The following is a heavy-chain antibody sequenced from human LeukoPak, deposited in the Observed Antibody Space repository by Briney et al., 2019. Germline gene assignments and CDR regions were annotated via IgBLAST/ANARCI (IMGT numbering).Heavy chain of an antibody. D-gene: IGHD1-26*01. CDR3: ARVWPLVGANDY. CDR2: ISAYNGST. J-gene: IGHJ4*02. CDR1: GYTFTSYG. V-gene: IGHV1-18*01. Sequence: GASVRVSCKASGYTFTSYGISWVRQAPGQGLEWMGWISAYNGSTNYAQKLQGRVTMTTDTSTSTAYMELRSLRSDDTAVYYCARVWPLVGANDYWGQGTLVTVSS.